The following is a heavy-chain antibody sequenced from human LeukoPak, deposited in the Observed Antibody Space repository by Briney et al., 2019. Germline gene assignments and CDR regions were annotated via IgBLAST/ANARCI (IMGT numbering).Heavy chain of an antibody. CDR3: ARLSLGYCSSTSCPADYGMDV. J-gene: IGHJ6*02. D-gene: IGHD2-2*01. V-gene: IGHV4-59*08. CDR2: IYYSGNT. Sequence: SETLSLTCTVSGGSISSYYWSWIRQPPGKGLEWIGYIYYSGNTNYNPSLKSRVTISVDTSKNQFSLKLSSVTAADTAVYYCARLSLGYCSSTSCPADYGMDVWGQGTTVTVSS. CDR1: GGSISSYY.